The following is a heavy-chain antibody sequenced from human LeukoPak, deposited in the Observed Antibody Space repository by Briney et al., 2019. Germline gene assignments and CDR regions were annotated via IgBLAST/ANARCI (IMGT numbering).Heavy chain of an antibody. V-gene: IGHV1-46*01. Sequence: ASVKVSCKASGHTFTSYYMHWVRQAPGQGLEWMGIINPSGGSTSYAQKFQGRVTMTRDTSTSTVYMELSRLRSKDTAVYYCARDTRPFGIAVPGTGTYFDYLGQGTLVTVSS. CDR3: ARDTRPFGIAVPGTGTYFDY. CDR2: INPSGGST. J-gene: IGHJ4*02. CDR1: GHTFTSYY. D-gene: IGHD6-19*01.